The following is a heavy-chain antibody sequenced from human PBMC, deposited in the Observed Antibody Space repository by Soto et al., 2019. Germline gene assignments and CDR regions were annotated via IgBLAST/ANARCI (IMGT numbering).Heavy chain of an antibody. D-gene: IGHD1-26*01. CDR2: IYHRGTT. J-gene: IGHJ5*02. V-gene: IGHV4-31*03. CDR3: ARDSTVIVGANSGFDP. CDR1: GGSISTGGHY. Sequence: SETLSLTCTVSGGSISTGGHYWNWIRQYPGKGLDWIGYIYHRGTTSYGPSLKSRVTISIDTSKNQFSLKLTSVTAADTAVYYCARDSTVIVGANSGFDPWGQGTLVTVSS.